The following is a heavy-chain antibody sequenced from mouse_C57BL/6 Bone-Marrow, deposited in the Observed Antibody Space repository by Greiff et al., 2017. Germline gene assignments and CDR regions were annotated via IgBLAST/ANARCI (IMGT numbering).Heavy chain of an antibody. J-gene: IGHJ2*01. CDR2: INPGSGGT. V-gene: IGHV1-54*01. CDR1: GYAFTNYL. Sequence: QVQLQQSGAELVRPGTSVKVSCKASGYAFTNYLIEWVKQRPGQGLEWIGVINPGSGGTNYNEKFKGKATMTADKSSSTAYMQHSRLTSEDSAVYVVARSHCYYLSYFDYWGQGTTLTVSS. D-gene: IGHD2-3*01. CDR3: ARSHCYYLSYFDY.